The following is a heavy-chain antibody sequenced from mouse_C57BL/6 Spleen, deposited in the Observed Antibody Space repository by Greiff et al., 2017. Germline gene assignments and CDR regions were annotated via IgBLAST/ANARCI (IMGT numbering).Heavy chain of an antibody. CDR2: INPNNGGT. D-gene: IGHD2-4*01. V-gene: IGHV1-26*01. Sequence: EVQLQQSGPELVKPGASVKISCKASGYTFTDYYMNWVKQSHGKSLEWIGDINPNNGGTSYNQKFKGKATLTVDKSSSTAYMELRSLTSEDSAVYYCARTLIYYDYPDWAMDYWGQGTSVTVSS. J-gene: IGHJ4*01. CDR3: ARTLIYYDYPDWAMDY. CDR1: GYTFTDYY.